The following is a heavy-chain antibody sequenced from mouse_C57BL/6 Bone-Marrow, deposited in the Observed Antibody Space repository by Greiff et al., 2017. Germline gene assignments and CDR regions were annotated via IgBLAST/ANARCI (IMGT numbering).Heavy chain of an antibody. V-gene: IGHV5-17*03. CDR2: ISSGSSTI. CDR1: GFTFSDYG. D-gene: IGHD1-1*01. CDR3: ARRDSSYVHFAD. Sequence: EVKLMESGGGLVKPGGSLKLSCAASGFTFSDYGMHWVRQAPEKGLEWVAYISSGSSTIYYADKVKGRFTISRDKANNTLYLQMSSLRSEDTAMYYCARRDSSYVHFADWGKGTLVTVSA. J-gene: IGHJ3*01.